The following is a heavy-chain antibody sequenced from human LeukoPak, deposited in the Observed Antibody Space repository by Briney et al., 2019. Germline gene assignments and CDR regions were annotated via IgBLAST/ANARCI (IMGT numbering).Heavy chain of an antibody. Sequence: GGSLRLSCEASGFTVSSNYMSWVRQAPGKGLEWVSVIYSGGNTYYADSVKGRFTISRDNSKNTLYLQMTSLRAEDTAVYYCARADYYDSSGYNDYWGQGTLVTVSS. D-gene: IGHD3-22*01. V-gene: IGHV3-53*01. J-gene: IGHJ4*02. CDR2: IYSGGNT. CDR1: GFTVSSNY. CDR3: ARADYYDSSGYNDY.